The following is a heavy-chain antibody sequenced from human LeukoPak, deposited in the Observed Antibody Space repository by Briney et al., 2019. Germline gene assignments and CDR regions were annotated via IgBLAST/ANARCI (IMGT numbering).Heavy chain of an antibody. CDR1: GGSISSGSYY. J-gene: IGHJ1*01. V-gene: IGHV4-61*02. Sequence: SETLSLTCTVSGGSISSGSYYWSWIRQPAGKELEWIGRIYTSGSTNYNPSLKSRVTISLDTSKNQFSLTLSSVTAADTAVYYCAREFQNWGQGTLVTVSS. CDR2: IYTSGST. CDR3: AREFQN.